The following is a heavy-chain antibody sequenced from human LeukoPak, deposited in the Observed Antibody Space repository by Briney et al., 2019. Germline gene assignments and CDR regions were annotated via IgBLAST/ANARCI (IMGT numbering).Heavy chain of an antibody. CDR3: ARRVAGSYHDAFDI. CDR2: IYPGDSDT. V-gene: IGHV5-51*01. Sequence: GESLKISCTGSGYSFTSYWIGWVRQMPGKGLEWMGIIYPGDSDTRYSPSFQGQVTISADKSISTAYLQWSSLRASDAAMYYCARRVAGSYHDAFDIWGQGTMVTVSS. CDR1: GYSFTSYW. J-gene: IGHJ3*02. D-gene: IGHD1-26*01.